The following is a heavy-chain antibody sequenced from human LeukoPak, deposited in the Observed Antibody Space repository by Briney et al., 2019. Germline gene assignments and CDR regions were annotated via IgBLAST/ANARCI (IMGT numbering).Heavy chain of an antibody. V-gene: IGHV4-30-2*05. J-gene: IGHJ4*02. Sequence: PSQTLSLTCAVSGGSISSGGYSWSWIRQSPGKGLGWIGAMYHSGYNYYNPFLKSRVTISVDTSKNQFSLEVRSVSAADTAVYYCARVSSSGLYYFDYWGQGTLVTVSS. CDR2: MYHSGYN. D-gene: IGHD6-19*01. CDR1: GGSISSGGYS. CDR3: ARVSSSGLYYFDY.